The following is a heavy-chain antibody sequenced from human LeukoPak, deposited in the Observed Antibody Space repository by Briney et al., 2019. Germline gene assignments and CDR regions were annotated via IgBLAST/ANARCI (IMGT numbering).Heavy chain of an antibody. D-gene: IGHD3-10*01. CDR2: IHHSGSS. V-gene: IGHV4-31*03. CDR3: ANYGSGSYRFDP. CDR1: GGSISSGGYY. Sequence: SENLSLTCTVSGGSISSGGYYWSWIRRHPGKGLEWIGYIHHSGSSYYNPSLKSRVIISVDTSKNQFSLKLNSVTAADTAVYYCANYGSGSYRFDPWGQGTLVTVSS. J-gene: IGHJ5*02.